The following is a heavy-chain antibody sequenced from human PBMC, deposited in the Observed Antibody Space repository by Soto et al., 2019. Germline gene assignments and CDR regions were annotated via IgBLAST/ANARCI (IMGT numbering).Heavy chain of an antibody. V-gene: IGHV4-59*01. Sequence: SETLSLTCTVSGDSIRNYYWSWIRQPPGKGLEWIGYIYYSGNANYNPSLKSRVTISLDTSKNQFSLKLTSVTTADTAIYYCARGIASSSRTSLIYWGQGALVTVSS. CDR3: ARGIASSSRTSLIY. J-gene: IGHJ4*02. CDR1: GDSIRNYY. D-gene: IGHD6-13*01. CDR2: IYYSGNA.